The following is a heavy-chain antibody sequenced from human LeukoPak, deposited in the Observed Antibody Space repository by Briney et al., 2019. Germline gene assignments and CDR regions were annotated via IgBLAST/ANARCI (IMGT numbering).Heavy chain of an antibody. CDR1: GFTFSSYA. CDR3: AKGPTRLRYFDWPLVGDALDI. CDR2: ISGSGGST. Sequence: PGGSLRLSCAASGFTFSSYAMSWVRQAPGKGLEWVSAISGSGGSTYYADSVKGRFTISRDNSKNPLYLQMNSLRAEDTAVYYCAKGPTRLRYFDWPLVGDALDIWDQGTMDRVSS. D-gene: IGHD3-9*01. V-gene: IGHV3-23*01. J-gene: IGHJ3*02.